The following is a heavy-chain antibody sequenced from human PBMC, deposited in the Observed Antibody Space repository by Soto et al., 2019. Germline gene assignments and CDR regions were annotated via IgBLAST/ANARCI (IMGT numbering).Heavy chain of an antibody. V-gene: IGHV4-39*01. CDR2: IYYSGRT. D-gene: IGHD2-21*02. CDR3: ARQRTTVVTQAYFDH. J-gene: IGHJ4*02. CDR1: GESISSSSYY. Sequence: SETLSLTCIVSGESISSSSYYWGWIRQPPGKGLEWIGSIYYSGRTYYNPSFKSRVTISIDTSKNQFSLKLSSVTATDTAVYYRARQRTTVVTQAYFDHWGQGALVTSPQ.